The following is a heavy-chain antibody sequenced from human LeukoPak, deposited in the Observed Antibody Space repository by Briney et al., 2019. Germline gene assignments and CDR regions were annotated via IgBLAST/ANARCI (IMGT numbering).Heavy chain of an antibody. CDR3: ASLKRFYDSSGYCDVNSDY. CDR2: INHSGST. V-gene: IGHV4-34*01. D-gene: IGHD3-22*01. J-gene: IGHJ4*02. CDR1: GYY. Sequence: GYYXXXIRQPPGKGLEWXGEINHSGSTNYNPSLKSRVTISVDTSKNQFSLKLSSVTAADTAVYYCASLKRFYDSSGYCDVNSDYWGQGTLVTVSS.